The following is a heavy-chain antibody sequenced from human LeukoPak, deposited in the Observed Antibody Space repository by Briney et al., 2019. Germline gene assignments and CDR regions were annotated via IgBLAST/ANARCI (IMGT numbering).Heavy chain of an antibody. CDR2: ISGSGGST. CDR1: GFTFSSYA. CDR3: AKGIVVVPAATDY. V-gene: IGHV3-23*01. D-gene: IGHD2-2*01. Sequence: GGSLRLSCSASGFTFSSYAMNWVRQAPGKGLEWVSAISGSGGSTYYADSVKGRFTISRDNSKNTLYLQMNSLRAEDTAVYYCAKGIVVVPAATDYWGQGTLVTVSS. J-gene: IGHJ4*02.